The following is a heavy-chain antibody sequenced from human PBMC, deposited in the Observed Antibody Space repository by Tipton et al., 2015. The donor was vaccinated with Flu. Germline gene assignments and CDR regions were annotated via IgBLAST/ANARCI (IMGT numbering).Heavy chain of an antibody. CDR3: ARTYLDSEGFFLLHPFDV. V-gene: IGHV5-51*01. Sequence: QLVQSGAEARKPGESLQISCRGSGFSFSNYCVVWVRQMAGRGLEWMGLINPGDSDTRYSPSFEGQVTISVDNSIGAAYLQWSSLKTSDTAMYFCARTYLDSEGFFLLHPFDVWGQGTVVTVSS. CDR1: GFSFSNYC. D-gene: IGHD3-3*01. J-gene: IGHJ3*01. CDR2: INPGDSDT.